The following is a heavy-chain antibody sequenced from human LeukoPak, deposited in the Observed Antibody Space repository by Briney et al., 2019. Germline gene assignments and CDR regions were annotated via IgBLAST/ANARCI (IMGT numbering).Heavy chain of an antibody. V-gene: IGHV3-30*18. D-gene: IGHD3-22*01. CDR1: GFTFSSFA. J-gene: IGHJ4*02. CDR2: ISYDGSNK. Sequence: GGSLRLSCAASGFTFSSFAMTWVRQAPGKGLEWVAVISYDGSNKYYADSVKGRFTISRDNSKNTLYLQMNSLRAEDTAVYYCAKDAGYDSSGYPDYWGQGTLVTVSS. CDR3: AKDAGYDSSGYPDY.